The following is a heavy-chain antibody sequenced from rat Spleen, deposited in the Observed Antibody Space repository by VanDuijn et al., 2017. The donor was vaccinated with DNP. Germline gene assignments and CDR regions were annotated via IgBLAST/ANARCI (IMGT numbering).Heavy chain of an antibody. CDR2: INTDGGST. J-gene: IGHJ1*01. V-gene: IGHV5-58*01. CDR1: GFTFSSSW. D-gene: IGHD5-1*01. CDR3: ARRANWIYWYFDF. Sequence: EVQLVETGGGLVQPGRSLKLSCVASGFTFSSSWMFWIRQAPGKGLEWVASINTDGGSTFYPDSVKGRFTISRDNAENTVYLQMDSLRSEDTATYYCARRANWIYWYFDFWGPGTMVTVSS.